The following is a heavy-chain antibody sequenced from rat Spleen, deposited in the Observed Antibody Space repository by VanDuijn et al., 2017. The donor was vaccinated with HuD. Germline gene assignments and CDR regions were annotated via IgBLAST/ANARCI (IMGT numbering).Heavy chain of an antibody. J-gene: IGHJ4*01. CDR3: TRDLMDA. CDR2: ISYSGST. Sequence: EVQLQESGPGLVKPSQSLSLTCSVTGYSITSSYRWNWIRKFPGNKLEWMGYISYSGSTGYNPSLKSRISITRDTSKNQFFLQLNSVTTEDTATYYCTRDLMDAWGQGASVTVSS. CDR1: GYSITSSY. V-gene: IGHV3-1*01.